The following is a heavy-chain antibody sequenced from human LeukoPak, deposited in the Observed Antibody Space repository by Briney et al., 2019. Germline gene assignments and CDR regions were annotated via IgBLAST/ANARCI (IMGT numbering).Heavy chain of an antibody. CDR1: GFNFDGYG. D-gene: IGHD2-15*01. CDR3: AREGHIVAVASLDY. Sequence: GGSLRLSCAASGFNFDGYGMNWVRQAPEKGLGWGAGLNRNGDKTGYADSVKGRFTISSDNANSSLYLQMNSLRAEDTALYFCAREGHIVAVASLDYWGPGTLVTVSS. V-gene: IGHV3-20*04. J-gene: IGHJ4*02. CDR2: LNRNGDKT.